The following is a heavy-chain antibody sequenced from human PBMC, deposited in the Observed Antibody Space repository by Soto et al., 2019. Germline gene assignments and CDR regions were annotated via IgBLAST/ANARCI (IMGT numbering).Heavy chain of an antibody. V-gene: IGHV4-31*03. D-gene: IGHD3-9*01. CDR2: IKNSWTT. J-gene: IGHJ5*02. Sequence: SETLSLTFNVSGASVGSGGYYWSVIRQFPGKGLEWIGYIKNSWTTHYSPSLQSRVNISFDKSKNQVFLNLRFVTGADTALYFCARDVRDTGYPYWFDPWGQGIMVTVSS. CDR3: ARDVRDTGYPYWFDP. CDR1: GASVGSGGYY.